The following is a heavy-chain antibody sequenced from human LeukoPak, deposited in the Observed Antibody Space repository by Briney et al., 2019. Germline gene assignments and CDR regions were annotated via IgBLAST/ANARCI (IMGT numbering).Heavy chain of an antibody. CDR2: IIPIFGTA. D-gene: IGHD5-12*01. V-gene: IGHV1-69*06. CDR1: GSTFSSYA. Sequence: SVTVSCKASGSTFSSYAISWVRQAPGQGLEWMGRIIPIFGTANYAQKFQGRVTITADKSTSTAYMELSSLRSEDTAVYYCARDPPYSGSDHEDYWGQGTLVTVSS. CDR3: ARDPPYSGSDHEDY. J-gene: IGHJ4*02.